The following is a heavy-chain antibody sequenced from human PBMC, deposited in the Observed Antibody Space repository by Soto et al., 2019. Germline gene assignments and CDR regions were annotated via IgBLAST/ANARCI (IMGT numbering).Heavy chain of an antibody. CDR3: ASVYSSGYYHWFDP. V-gene: IGHV4-31*03. CDR1: GGSISSGGYY. D-gene: IGHD3-22*01. J-gene: IGHJ5*02. CDR2: IYYSGST. Sequence: PSETLSLTCTVSGGSISSGGYYWSWIRQHPGKGLEWIGYIYYSGSTYYNPSLKSRVTISVDTSKNQFSLKLSSVTAADTAVYYCASVYSSGYYHWFDPWGQGTLVTVYS.